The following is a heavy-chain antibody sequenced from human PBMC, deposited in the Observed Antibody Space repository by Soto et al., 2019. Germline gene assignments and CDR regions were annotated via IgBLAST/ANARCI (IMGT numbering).Heavy chain of an antibody. Sequence: EVQLVESGGGLVQPGGSLRLSCAASGFTFSSYWMSWVRQAPGKGLEWVANIKQDGSEKYYVDSVKGRFTIFRDNAKNSLYLQMNSLRAEDTAVYYCARDVGIAAAGRSYYYGMDVWGQGTTVTVSS. CDR3: ARDVGIAAAGRSYYYGMDV. J-gene: IGHJ6*02. V-gene: IGHV3-7*01. CDR1: GFTFSSYW. CDR2: IKQDGSEK. D-gene: IGHD6-13*01.